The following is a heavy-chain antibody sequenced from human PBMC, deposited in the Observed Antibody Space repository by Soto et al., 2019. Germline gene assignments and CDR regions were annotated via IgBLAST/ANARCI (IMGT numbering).Heavy chain of an antibody. CDR3: ARESYVQVY. CDR2: INHSGST. D-gene: IGHD3-16*01. CDR1: GGSFRGYY. Sequence: SSETHSHTCAVYGGSFRGYYWSWIRQPPGKGLEWIGEINHSGSTNYNPSLKSRVTISVDTSKNQFSLKLSSVTAADTAVYYCARESYVQVYWGQGTLVTVSS. V-gene: IGHV4-34*01. J-gene: IGHJ4*02.